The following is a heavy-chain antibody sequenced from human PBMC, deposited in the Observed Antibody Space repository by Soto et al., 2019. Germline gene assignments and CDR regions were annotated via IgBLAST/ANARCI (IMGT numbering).Heavy chain of an antibody. CDR3: ARAGSGCPDY. Sequence: PGGSLRLSCAASGFTFSSYGMHWVRQAPGKGLEWVAVISYDGSNKYYADSVKGRFTTSRDNSKNTLYLQMNSLRAEDTAVYYCARAGSGCPDYWGQGTLVTVSS. D-gene: IGHD6-19*01. V-gene: IGHV3-30*03. J-gene: IGHJ4*02. CDR1: GFTFSSYG. CDR2: ISYDGSNK.